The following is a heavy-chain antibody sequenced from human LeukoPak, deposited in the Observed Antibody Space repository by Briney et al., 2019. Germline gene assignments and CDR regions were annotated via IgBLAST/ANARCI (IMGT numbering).Heavy chain of an antibody. CDR1: GGSFSGYY. V-gene: IGHV4-34*01. CDR2: INHSGST. D-gene: IGHD7-27*01. Sequence: SETLSLTCAVYGGSFSGYYWSWIRQPPGKGLEWIGEINHSGSTNYNPSLKSRVTISVDPYKNQFSLKLSSVTAADPAVYHCARGIKVATGDPTGYFDYWGQGTLVTVSS. J-gene: IGHJ4*02. CDR3: ARGIKVATGDPTGYFDY.